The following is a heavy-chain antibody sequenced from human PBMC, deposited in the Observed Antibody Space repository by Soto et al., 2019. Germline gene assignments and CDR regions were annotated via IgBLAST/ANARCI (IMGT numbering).Heavy chain of an antibody. J-gene: IGHJ6*02. CDR2: IYWDDDK. CDR3: AHSHMVIGGYCSGGSCYSLYYGMDV. D-gene: IGHD2-15*01. Sequence: QITLKESGPTLVKPTQTLTLTCTFSGFSLSTSGVGVGWIRQPPGKALEWLALIYWDDDKRYSPSLKSRLTITKDTSKNQVVPTMTNMDPVDTATYYCAHSHMVIGGYCSGGSCYSLYYGMDVWGQGTTVTVSS. V-gene: IGHV2-5*02. CDR1: GFSLSTSGVG.